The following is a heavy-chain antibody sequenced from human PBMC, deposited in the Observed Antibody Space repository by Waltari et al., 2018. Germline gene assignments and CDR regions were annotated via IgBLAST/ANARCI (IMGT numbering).Heavy chain of an antibody. D-gene: IGHD3-10*01. J-gene: IGHJ3*02. Sequence: QVQLVQSGAEVKKPGASVKVSCKVSGSTLTELSMHWVRQAPGKGLECVGGFDPEDGETIYAQKFQGRVTMTEDTSTDTAYMELSSLRSEDTAVYYCATDLSSYDGSGRDAFDIWGQGTMVTVSS. V-gene: IGHV1-24*01. CDR2: FDPEDGET. CDR3: ATDLSSYDGSGRDAFDI. CDR1: GSTLTELS.